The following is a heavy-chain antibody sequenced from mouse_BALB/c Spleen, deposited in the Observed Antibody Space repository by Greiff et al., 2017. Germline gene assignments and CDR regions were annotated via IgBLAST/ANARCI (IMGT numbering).Heavy chain of an antibody. Sequence: VKLQESGPGLVQPSQSLSITCTVSGFSLTSYGVHWVRQSPGKGLEWLGVIWSGGSTDYNAAFISRLSISKDNSKSQVFFKMNSLQANDTAIYYCARKWYGNYEGAMDYWGQGTSVTVSS. CDR3: ARKWYGNYEGAMDY. D-gene: IGHD2-10*02. CDR2: IWSGGST. J-gene: IGHJ4*01. V-gene: IGHV2-2*02. CDR1: GFSLTSYG.